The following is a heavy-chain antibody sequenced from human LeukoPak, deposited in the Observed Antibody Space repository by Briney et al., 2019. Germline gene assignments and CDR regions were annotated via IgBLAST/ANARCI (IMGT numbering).Heavy chain of an antibody. CDR1: GGSFSGYY. D-gene: IGHD1-26*01. V-gene: IGHV4-34*01. J-gene: IGHJ4*02. CDR2: INHSGST. Sequence: PSETLSLTCAVYGGSFSGYYWSWIRQPPGKGLEWIGEINHSGSTNYNPSLKSRVTISVDTSKNQFSLKLGSVTAADTAVYYCARRKVGVGAYYFDYWGQGTMVTVSS. CDR3: ARRKVGVGAYYFDY.